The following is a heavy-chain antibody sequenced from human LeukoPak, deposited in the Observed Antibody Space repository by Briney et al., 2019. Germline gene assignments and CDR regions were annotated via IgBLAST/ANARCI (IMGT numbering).Heavy chain of an antibody. CDR3: ARAPYDFWSGLGY. J-gene: IGHJ4*02. CDR2: IYSGGST. V-gene: IGHV3-53*05. Sequence: PGGSLRLSCAASGCTVSSNYMSWVRQAPGKGREWVSVIYSGGSTYYADSVKGRFTISRDNSKNTLYLQMNSLRAEDTAVYYCARAPYDFWSGLGYWGQGTLVTVSS. D-gene: IGHD3-3*01. CDR1: GCTVSSNY.